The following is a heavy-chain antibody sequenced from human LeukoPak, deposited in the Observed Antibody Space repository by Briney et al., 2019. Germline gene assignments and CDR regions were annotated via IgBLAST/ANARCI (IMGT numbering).Heavy chain of an antibody. Sequence: ASVKVSCKASGYTFTGYYMHWVRQAPGQGLEWMGWINPNSGGTNYAQKFQGRVTMTRDTSISTAYMELSRLRSDDTAVYYCARDPEWELGGFDYWGQGTLVTVSS. CDR3: ARDPEWELGGFDY. CDR2: INPNSGGT. J-gene: IGHJ4*02. D-gene: IGHD1-26*01. V-gene: IGHV1-2*02. CDR1: GYTFTGYY.